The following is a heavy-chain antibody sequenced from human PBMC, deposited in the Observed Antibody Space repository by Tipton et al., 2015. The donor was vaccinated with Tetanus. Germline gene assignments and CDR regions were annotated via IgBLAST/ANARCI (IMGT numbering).Heavy chain of an antibody. CDR2: IYSDGST. CDR3: ARGHERCPGTNCHRATDY. Sequence: SLRLSCAASGFTVSSNYMSWVRQAPGKGLEWVSVIYSDGSTYYADSVKGRFTISRDNSKNTVSLQMISLRAEDTAIYYCARGHERCPGTNCHRATDYWGQGTLVTVSS. CDR1: GFTVSSNY. J-gene: IGHJ4*02. V-gene: IGHV3-53*01. D-gene: IGHD2-2*01.